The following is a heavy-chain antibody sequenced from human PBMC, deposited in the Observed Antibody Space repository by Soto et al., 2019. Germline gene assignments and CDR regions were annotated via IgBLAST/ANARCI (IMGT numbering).Heavy chain of an antibody. CDR2: INPNSGGT. CDR3: AREYSGYGPGYAFDI. CDR1: GYTFTCYY. V-gene: IGHV1-2*04. D-gene: IGHD5-12*01. Sequence: ASVKVSCKASGYTFTCYYMHWVRQAPGQGLEWMGWINPNSGGTNYAQKFQGWVTMTRDTSISTAYMELSRLRSDDTAVYYCAREYSGYGPGYAFDIWGQGTMVTVSS. J-gene: IGHJ3*02.